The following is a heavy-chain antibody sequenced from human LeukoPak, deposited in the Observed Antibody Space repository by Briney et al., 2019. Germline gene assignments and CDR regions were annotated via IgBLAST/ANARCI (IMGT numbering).Heavy chain of an antibody. CDR1: GGSFSHYY. Sequence: SETLSLTCAVYGGSFSHYYWSWIRQTPGKGPEWIGQIYHSGTTNYNPSLKGRVTMSVDTSKNQFSLQLNSVTPEDTAVYYCAREEDVSYYYDSSGYSSQPYMDVWGKGTTVTISS. D-gene: IGHD3-22*01. J-gene: IGHJ6*03. CDR2: IYHSGTT. CDR3: AREEDVSYYYDSSGYSSQPYMDV. V-gene: IGHV4-34*01.